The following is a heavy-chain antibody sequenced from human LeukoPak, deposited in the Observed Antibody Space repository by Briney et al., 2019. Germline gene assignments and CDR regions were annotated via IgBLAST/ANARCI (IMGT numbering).Heavy chain of an antibody. CDR2: IYYSGTT. D-gene: IGHD1-26*01. J-gene: IGHJ4*02. CDR3: ARSSGAYRSFDY. V-gene: IGHV4-59*01. Sequence: SETLSLTCTVSGGSISTYYWSWIRQPPGKGLEWVGYIYYSGTTDYNPSLKSRVTISVDTSNNQFSLRVTSVAAADTAVYYCARSSGAYRSFDYWGQGTLVPVSS. CDR1: GGSISTYY.